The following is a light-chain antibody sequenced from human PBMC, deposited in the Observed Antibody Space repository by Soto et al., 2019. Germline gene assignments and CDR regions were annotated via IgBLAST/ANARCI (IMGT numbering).Light chain of an antibody. J-gene: IGKJ1*01. CDR3: QQYVSSVT. CDR1: QSVDSSF. V-gene: IGKV3-20*01. CDR2: GAS. Sequence: ESVLTQSPGSLSLSPGERATLSCRASQSVDSSFFAWYQQKPGPAPSLLIYGASNRATGIPDRFSGSGSGTDFTPTISRLEPEDFAVYYCQQYVSSVTFGQGTKVEIK.